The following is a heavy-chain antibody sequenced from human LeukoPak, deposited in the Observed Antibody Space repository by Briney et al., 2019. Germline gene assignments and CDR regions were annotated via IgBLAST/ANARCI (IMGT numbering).Heavy chain of an antibody. Sequence: ASVKVSCKASGYTFTSYDINWVRQATGQGLEWMGWMNPNSGNTGYAQKFQGRVTMTRNTSIGTAYMELSSLRSEDTAVYYCASSGPHYYYYYMDVWGKGTTVTVSS. V-gene: IGHV1-8*01. CDR2: MNPNSGNT. CDR1: GYTFTSYD. D-gene: IGHD3-10*01. CDR3: ASSGPHYYYYYMDV. J-gene: IGHJ6*03.